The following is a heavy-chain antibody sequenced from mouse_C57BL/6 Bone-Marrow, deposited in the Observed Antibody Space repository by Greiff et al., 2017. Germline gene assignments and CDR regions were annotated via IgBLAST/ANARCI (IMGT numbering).Heavy chain of an antibody. Sequence: EVKLMESGGGLVQPGGSLKLSCAASGFTFSDYYMYWVRQTPEKRLEWVAYISNGGGSTYYPDTVKGQFTISRDNAKNTLYLQMSRLKSEDTAMYYCARWTTRGATDYAMDYWGQGTSVTVSS. CDR2: ISNGGGST. D-gene: IGHD1-1*01. CDR3: ARWTTRGATDYAMDY. V-gene: IGHV5-12*01. CDR1: GFTFSDYY. J-gene: IGHJ4*01.